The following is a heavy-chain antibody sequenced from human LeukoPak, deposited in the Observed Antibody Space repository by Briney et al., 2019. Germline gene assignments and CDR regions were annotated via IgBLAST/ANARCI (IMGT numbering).Heavy chain of an antibody. CDR2: ISSNGGST. CDR3: ARDSSSWYGGDY. J-gene: IGHJ4*02. D-gene: IGHD6-13*01. CDR1: GSTFSSYA. Sequence: GGSLRLSCAASGSTFSSYAMHWVRQAPGKGLEYVSAISSNGGSTYYANSVKGRFTISRDNSKNTLYLQMGSLRAEDMAVYYCARDSSSWYGGDYWGQGTLVTVSS. V-gene: IGHV3-64*01.